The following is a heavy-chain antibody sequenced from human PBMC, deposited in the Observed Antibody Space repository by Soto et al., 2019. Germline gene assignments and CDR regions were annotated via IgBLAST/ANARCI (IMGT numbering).Heavy chain of an antibody. CDR3: ARDRIADN. CDR1: GFTFSSYA. D-gene: IGHD6-13*01. J-gene: IGHJ4*02. Sequence: QLQLVESGGGVVQPGRSLRLSCAASGFTFSSYAMHWVRQAPGKGLEWVAVISYDGSNKYYADSVKGRFTISRDNSKNTLYLQMNSLRAEDTAVYYCARDRIADNWGQGTLVTVSS. CDR2: ISYDGSNK. V-gene: IGHV3-30-3*01.